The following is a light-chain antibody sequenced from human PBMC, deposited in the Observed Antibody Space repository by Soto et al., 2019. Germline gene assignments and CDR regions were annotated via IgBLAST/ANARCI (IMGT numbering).Light chain of an antibody. V-gene: IGLV2-14*01. J-gene: IGLJ1*01. CDR3: SSYTSNTTPFV. CDR1: NSDVGNYIY. Sequence: QSVGTQPACVSLSPGQSITISCSGTNSDVGNYIYVSWYQQRPGKGPKLMIYEVSNRPSGVSNRFSGSKSGNTASLTISGLQAEDEADYYCSSYTSNTTPFVFGTGTKVTVL. CDR2: EVS.